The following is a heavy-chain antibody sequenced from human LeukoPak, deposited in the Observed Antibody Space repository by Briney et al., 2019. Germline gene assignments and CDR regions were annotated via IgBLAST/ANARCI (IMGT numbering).Heavy chain of an antibody. CDR2: IYPGDSDT. D-gene: IGHD6-13*01. CDR1: GYSFTSYW. V-gene: IGHV5-51*01. CDR3: ARYSSSWYFPSAY. J-gene: IGHJ4*02. Sequence: GKSLKISCKGSGYSFTSYWIGWVRQMPGKGLEWMGIIYPGDSDTRYSPSFQGQVTISADKSISTAYLQWSSLKASDTAMYYCARYSSSWYFPSAYWGQGTLVTVSS.